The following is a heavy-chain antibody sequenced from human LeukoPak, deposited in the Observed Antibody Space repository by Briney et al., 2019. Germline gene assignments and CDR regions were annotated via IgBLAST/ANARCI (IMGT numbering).Heavy chain of an antibody. D-gene: IGHD6-13*01. Sequence: GGSLRLSCAASGXTFSSYGMHWVRQAPGKGLEWVGVIWYDGSNKYYADSVKGRFTISRDNSKNTLYLQMNSLRAEDTAVYYCAREKFLAAAGTRGSWFDPWGQGTLVTVSS. V-gene: IGHV3-33*01. CDR3: AREKFLAAAGTRGSWFDP. CDR1: GXTFSSYG. CDR2: IWYDGSNK. J-gene: IGHJ5*02.